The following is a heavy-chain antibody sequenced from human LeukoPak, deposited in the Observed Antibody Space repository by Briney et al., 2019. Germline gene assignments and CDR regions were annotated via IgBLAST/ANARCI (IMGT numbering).Heavy chain of an antibody. D-gene: IGHD3-22*01. CDR2: IYYSGSS. CDR3: ARTTYYYDRSGYSYYFDY. CDR1: GGSISSYY. V-gene: IGHV4-59*01. J-gene: IGHJ4*02. Sequence: PSETLSLTCTVSGGSISSYYWSWIRQPPGKGLEWVGCIYYSGSSNYNPSLKSRVTISVDTSKNQFSLKLSSVTAADTAVYYCARTTYYYDRSGYSYYFDYWGQGTLVTVSS.